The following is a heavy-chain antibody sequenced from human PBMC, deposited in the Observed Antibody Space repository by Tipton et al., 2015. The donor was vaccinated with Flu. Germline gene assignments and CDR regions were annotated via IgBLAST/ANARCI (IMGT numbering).Heavy chain of an antibody. D-gene: IGHD3-16*01. Sequence: LRLSCAVSGYSISSGSYWGWIRQPPGKGLEWIGSIYHGGGPSSNPSLKSRVTISVATSKNQFSLKLSPVTAADTAVYYWARADTDYDNVSAYFDYWGQGTLVTVSS. J-gene: IGHJ4*02. V-gene: IGHV4-38-2*01. CDR3: ARADTDYDNVSAYFDY. CDR2: IYHGGGP. CDR1: GYSISSGSY.